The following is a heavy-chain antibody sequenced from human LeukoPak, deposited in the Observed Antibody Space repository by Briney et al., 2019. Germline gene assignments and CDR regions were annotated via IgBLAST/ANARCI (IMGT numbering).Heavy chain of an antibody. J-gene: IGHJ1*01. CDR2: ISGSGGNT. V-gene: IGHV3-23*01. D-gene: IGHD3-22*01. Sequence: GGSLRLSCAASGFTFSIYAMCWVRQAPGKGLEWVSAISGSGGNTYYADSVKGRFTISRDNSKTMLYLQMNSLRVEDTAVYYCAGDRRYDSSGYFQHWGQGTLVTVSS. CDR3: AGDRRYDSSGYFQH. CDR1: GFTFSIYA.